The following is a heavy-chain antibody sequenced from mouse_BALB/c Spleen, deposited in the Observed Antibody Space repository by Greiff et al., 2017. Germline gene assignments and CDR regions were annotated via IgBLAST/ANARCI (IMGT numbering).Heavy chain of an antibody. J-gene: IGHJ4*01. Sequence: EVKLMESGPSLVKPSQTLSLTCSVTGDSITSGYWNWIRKFPGNKLEYMGYISYSGSTYYNPSLKSRISITRDTSKNQYYLQLNSVTTEDTATYYCARYRWLPLAMDYWGQGTSVTVSS. V-gene: IGHV3-8*02. D-gene: IGHD2-3*01. CDR1: GDSITSGY. CDR2: ISYSGST. CDR3: ARYRWLPLAMDY.